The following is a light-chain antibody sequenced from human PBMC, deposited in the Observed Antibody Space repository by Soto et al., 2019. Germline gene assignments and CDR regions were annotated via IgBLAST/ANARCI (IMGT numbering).Light chain of an antibody. V-gene: IGKV1-39*01. CDR2: EAS. Sequence: DIQVTQSPSSLSASVGDRVTITCRASQNIRTYLTWYQQKPGKAPKLLIYEASDLQSGVPSRFSGGGSGTDFSLTITSLKPEDFATNYCQQSFYAPPTFGQGTKGEIK. CDR1: QNIRTY. J-gene: IGKJ1*01. CDR3: QQSFYAPPT.